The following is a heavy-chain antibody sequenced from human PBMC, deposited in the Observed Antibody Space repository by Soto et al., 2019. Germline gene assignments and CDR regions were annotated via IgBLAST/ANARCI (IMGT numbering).Heavy chain of an antibody. Sequence: VGSHRHSSTASGLTCISYAMSWVRQAPVKGLEWVSGISVSGDSRYDADSVKGRFTISRDNSKSTLYLQMNSLRAEDTAVYYCATIFRYGDPEYWGQGVLVTVSS. CDR2: ISVSGDSR. CDR3: ATIFRYGDPEY. D-gene: IGHD2-21*02. CDR1: GLTCISYA. V-gene: IGHV3-23*01. J-gene: IGHJ4*02.